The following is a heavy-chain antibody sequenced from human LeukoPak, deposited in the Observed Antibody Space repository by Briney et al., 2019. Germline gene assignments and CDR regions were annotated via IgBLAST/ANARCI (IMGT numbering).Heavy chain of an antibody. J-gene: IGHJ4*02. Sequence: ASVKVSRKASGYTFTSYGISWVRQAPGQGLEWMGWISAYNGNTNYAQKLQGRVTMTTDTSTSTAYMELRSLRSDDTAVYYCARAYCGGDCYRDDYWGQGTLVTVSS. CDR3: ARAYCGGDCYRDDY. V-gene: IGHV1-18*01. CDR2: ISAYNGNT. D-gene: IGHD2-21*01. CDR1: GYTFTSYG.